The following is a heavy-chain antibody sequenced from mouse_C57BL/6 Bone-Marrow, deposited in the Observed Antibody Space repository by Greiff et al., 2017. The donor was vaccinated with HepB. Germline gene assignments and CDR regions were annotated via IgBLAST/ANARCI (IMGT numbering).Heavy chain of an antibody. CDR1: GYTFTSYW. CDR3: ARKGPHYYY. J-gene: IGHJ3*01. V-gene: IGHV1-69*01. D-gene: IGHD1-1*01. CDR2: IDPSDSYT. Sequence: VQLQQPGAELVMPGASVKLSCKASGYTFTSYWMHWVKQRPGQGLEWIGEIDPSDSYTNYNQKFKGKSTLTVDKSSSTAYMQLSSLTSEDSAVYYCARKGPHYYYWGQGTLVTVSA.